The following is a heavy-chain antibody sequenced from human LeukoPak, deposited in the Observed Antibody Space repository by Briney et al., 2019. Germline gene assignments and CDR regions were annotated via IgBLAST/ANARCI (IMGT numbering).Heavy chain of an antibody. CDR2: IYYSGST. V-gene: IGHV4-59*01. CDR1: GGSISSYY. J-gene: IGHJ5*02. D-gene: IGHD2-15*01. CDR3: ARAGVAATQFDP. Sequence: SETLTLTCTVSGGSISSYYWSWIRQPPGKGLEWIGYIYYSGSTNYNPSLKSRVTISVDTSKNQFSLKLSSVTAADTAVYYCARAGVAATQFDPWGQGTLVTVSS.